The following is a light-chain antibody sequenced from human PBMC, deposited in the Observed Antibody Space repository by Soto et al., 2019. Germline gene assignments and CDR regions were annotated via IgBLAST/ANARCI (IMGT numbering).Light chain of an antibody. CDR2: EVT. CDR3: SSYTNINTRACV. J-gene: IGLJ1*01. V-gene: IGLV2-14*01. CDR1: SGDSGSYNR. Sequence: QSALTQPASVSGSPGQSITISCTGTSGDSGSYNRVSWYQQHPGKAPKLIIYEVTDRPSGVYNHFSGSKSGNTASLTISGLQAEDEAEYYCSSYTNINTRACVFGTGTKLPVL.